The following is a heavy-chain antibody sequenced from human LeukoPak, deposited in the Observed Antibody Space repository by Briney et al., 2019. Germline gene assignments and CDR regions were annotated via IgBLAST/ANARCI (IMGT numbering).Heavy chain of an antibody. V-gene: IGHV3-21*01. J-gene: IGHJ6*04. CDR2: ISSSSSYI. Sequence: GGSLRLSCAASGFTFSSYSMNWVRQAPGKGLEWVSSISSSSSYIYYADSVKGRFTISRDNAKNSLYLQMNSLRTEDTPVYYCARDAMVRGVINYYGMDVWGKGTTVTVSS. CDR1: GFTFSSYS. CDR3: ARDAMVRGVINYYGMDV. D-gene: IGHD3-10*01.